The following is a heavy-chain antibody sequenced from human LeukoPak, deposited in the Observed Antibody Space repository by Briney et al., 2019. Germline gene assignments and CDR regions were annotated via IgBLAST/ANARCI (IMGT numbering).Heavy chain of an antibody. Sequence: SETLSLTCAVYGGSFSGYYWSWIRQPSGKGLEWIGEINHSGSTNYNPSLKSRVTISVDTSKNQFSLKLSSVTAADTAVYYCARGRSSSGYDYWGQGTLVTVSS. J-gene: IGHJ4*02. CDR1: GGSFSGYY. CDR2: INHSGST. V-gene: IGHV4-34*01. D-gene: IGHD6-19*01. CDR3: ARGRSSSGYDY.